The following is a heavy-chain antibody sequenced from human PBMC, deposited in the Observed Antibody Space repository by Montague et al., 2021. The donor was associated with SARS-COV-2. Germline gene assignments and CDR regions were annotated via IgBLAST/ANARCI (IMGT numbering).Heavy chain of an antibody. CDR1: GFSLSTSGMC. V-gene: IGHV2-70*11. CDR3: ARMDAGPTSYDY. Sequence: PALVKPTQTLTLTCTFSGFSLSTSGMCVSWIRQPPGKALEWLARIDWDDDKYYSTSLKTRLTISKDTSKNQVVLTMTNMDPVDAATYYCARMDAGPTSYDYWGQGTLVTVSS. CDR2: IDWDDDK. J-gene: IGHJ4*02. D-gene: IGHD2-2*01.